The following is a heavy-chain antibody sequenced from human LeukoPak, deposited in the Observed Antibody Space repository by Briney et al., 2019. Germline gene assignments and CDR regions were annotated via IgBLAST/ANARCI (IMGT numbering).Heavy chain of an antibody. CDR3: ARLHYESSGYPNYYYYMDV. CDR1: GDSISNSRYY. CDR2: IYYSGDT. D-gene: IGHD3-22*01. J-gene: IGHJ6*03. V-gene: IGHV4-39*01. Sequence: SETLSLTCTVSGDSISNSRYYWGWICQPPGKGLEWIGTIYYSGDTYYNPSLKSRVTISVDTSKNQFSLKLTSVTAADTAVYYCARLHYESSGYPNYYYYMDVWGKGTTVTVSS.